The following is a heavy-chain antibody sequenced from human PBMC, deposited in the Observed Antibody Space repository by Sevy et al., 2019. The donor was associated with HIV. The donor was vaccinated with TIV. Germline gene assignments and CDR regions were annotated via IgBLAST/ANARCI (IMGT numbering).Heavy chain of an antibody. Sequence: ASVKVSCKASGYTFTSYGISWVRQAPGQGLEWMGWISAYNGNTNYAQKLQGRVTMTTDTSTSTAYMELKSLRSDDSAVYYCARDGYCSGGSCRVTTWFDPWAQGTLVTVSS. J-gene: IGHJ5*02. V-gene: IGHV1-18*01. CDR1: GYTFTSYG. CDR3: ARDGYCSGGSCRVTTWFDP. D-gene: IGHD2-15*01. CDR2: ISAYNGNT.